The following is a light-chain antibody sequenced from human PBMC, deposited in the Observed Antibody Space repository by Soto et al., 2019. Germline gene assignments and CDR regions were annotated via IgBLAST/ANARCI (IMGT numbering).Light chain of an antibody. CDR3: SSYAGSTF. CDR1: SSDVGGYNY. J-gene: IGLJ1*01. V-gene: IGLV2-8*01. Sequence: QSALTQPPSASGSPGQSVTISCTGTSSDVGGYNYVSWYQQHPGKAPKLMIYEVSNRPSGVPDRFSGSKSGNTASLTVSGLQAEDEADYYCSSYAGSTFFGTGTKVTVL. CDR2: EVS.